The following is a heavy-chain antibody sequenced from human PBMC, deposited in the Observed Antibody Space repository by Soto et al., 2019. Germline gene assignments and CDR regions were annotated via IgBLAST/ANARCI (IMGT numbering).Heavy chain of an antibody. J-gene: IGHJ2*01. Sequence: EVQLVESGGGLVQPGGSLRLSCAASGFTFSSYDMHWVRQATGKGLEWVSAIGTAGDTYYPGSVKGRFTISREDAKNSLYLQMNSLRAGDTAVYYCARCERGIVRSYGYFDLWGRGTLFTVSS. CDR1: GFTFSSYD. CDR3: ARCERGIVRSYGYFDL. V-gene: IGHV3-13*04. D-gene: IGHD7-27*01. CDR2: IGTAGDT.